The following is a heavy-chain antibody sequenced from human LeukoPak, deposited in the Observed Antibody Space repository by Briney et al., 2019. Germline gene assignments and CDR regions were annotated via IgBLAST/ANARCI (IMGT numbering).Heavy chain of an antibody. D-gene: IGHD6-19*01. CDR2: ISAYNGNT. CDR3: ARDSASAVATASATD. Sequence: GASVKVSCKASGYTFTSYGISWVRQAPGQGREWMGWISAYNGNTNYAQKLQGRVTMTTDTSTSTAYMELRSLRSDDTAVYYCARDSASAVATASATDWGQGTLVTVSS. J-gene: IGHJ4*02. CDR1: GYTFTSYG. V-gene: IGHV1-18*01.